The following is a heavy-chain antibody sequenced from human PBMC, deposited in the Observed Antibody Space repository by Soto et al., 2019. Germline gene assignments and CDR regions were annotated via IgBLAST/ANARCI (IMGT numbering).Heavy chain of an antibody. D-gene: IGHD1-26*01. Sequence: QVQLVQSGAEVKKPGASVKVSCKASGYTFTNYGITWVRQAPGQGLEWMGWISGYNGDTNYAQELQGRVTMTTDTSTSTANMELRSLRSDDTAVYYCARAHSGSYYFYWGQGTLVTVSS. CDR2: ISGYNGDT. V-gene: IGHV1-18*01. CDR3: ARAHSGSYYFY. CDR1: GYTFTNYG. J-gene: IGHJ4*02.